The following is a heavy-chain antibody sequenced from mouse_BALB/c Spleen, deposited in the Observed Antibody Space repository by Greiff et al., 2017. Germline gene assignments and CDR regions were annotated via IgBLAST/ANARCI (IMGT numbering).Heavy chain of an antibody. D-gene: IGHD2-2*01. Sequence: EVQLQQSGAELVKPGASVKLSCTASGFNIKDTYMHWVKQRPEQGLEWIGRIDPANGNTKYDPKFQGKATITADTSSNTAYLQLSSLTSEDTAVYYCALIYYGYDYAMDYWGQGTSVTVSS. J-gene: IGHJ4*01. V-gene: IGHV14-3*02. CDR3: ALIYYGYDYAMDY. CDR1: GFNIKDTY. CDR2: IDPANGNT.